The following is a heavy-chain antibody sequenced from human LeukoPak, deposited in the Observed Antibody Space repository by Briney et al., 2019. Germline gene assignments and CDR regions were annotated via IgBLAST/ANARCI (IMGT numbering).Heavy chain of an antibody. CDR1: GYTFTGYY. CDR2: INPNSGGT. CDR3: AAGGIVVPPAAGN. V-gene: IGHV1-2*02. Sequence: ASVKVSCKASGYTFTGYYMHWVRQAPGQGLEWMGWINPNSGGTNYAQKFQGRVTVTRDTSISTAYMELSRLRSDDTAVYYCAAGGIVVPPAAGNWGQGTLVTVSS. J-gene: IGHJ4*02. D-gene: IGHD2-2*01.